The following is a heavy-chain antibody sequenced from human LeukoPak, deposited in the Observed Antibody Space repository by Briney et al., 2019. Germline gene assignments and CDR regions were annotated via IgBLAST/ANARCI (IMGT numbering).Heavy chain of an antibody. CDR3: VREIGRPKTFYFDS. V-gene: IGHV3-69-1*01. J-gene: IGHJ4*02. CDR2: ISENI. CDR1: GFVFSRDN. Sequence: GGSLRLSCTASGFVFSRDNMNWVRQAPGKGLGWVSHISENIYHADSVKGRFTISRDNAKNSLYLQMSNLRAEDTAMYYCVREIGRPKTFYFDSWGRGTLVIVSS.